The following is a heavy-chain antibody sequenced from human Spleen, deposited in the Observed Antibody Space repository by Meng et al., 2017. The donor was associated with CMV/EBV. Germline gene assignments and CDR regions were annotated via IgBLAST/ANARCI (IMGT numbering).Heavy chain of an antibody. D-gene: IGHD2-21*02. J-gene: IGHJ5*02. CDR1: SISSCDFF. Sequence: SISSCDFFWTWIRQSPGKGLEWIGYIYSTGRSYYNPSLKSRLTLSIDTSKNHFSLRLSSVTAADTALYFCARGDSHVAVRGTWFDPWGQGTLVTVSS. CDR3: ARGDSHVAVRGTWFDP. CDR2: IYSTGRS. V-gene: IGHV4-30-4*08.